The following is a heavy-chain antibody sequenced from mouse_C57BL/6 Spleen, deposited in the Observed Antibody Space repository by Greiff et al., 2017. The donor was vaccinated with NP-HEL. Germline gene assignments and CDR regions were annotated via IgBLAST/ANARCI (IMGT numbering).Heavy chain of an antibody. D-gene: IGHD2-10*01. CDR3: ASPYYGPYYYAMDY. V-gene: IGHV1-72*01. CDR1: GYTFTSYW. J-gene: IGHJ4*01. Sequence: VQLQQSGAELVKPGASVKLSCKASGYTFTSYWMHWVKQRPGRGLEWIGRIDPNSGGTKYNEKFKSKATLTVDKPSSTAYMQLSSLTSEDSAVYYCASPYYGPYYYAMDYWGQGTSVTVSS. CDR2: IDPNSGGT.